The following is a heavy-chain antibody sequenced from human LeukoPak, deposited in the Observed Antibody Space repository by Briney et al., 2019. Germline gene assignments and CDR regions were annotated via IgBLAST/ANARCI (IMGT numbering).Heavy chain of an antibody. CDR3: ASFLSGAPAYYYYYYMDV. J-gene: IGHJ6*03. Sequence: GGSLRLSCAASGFTFSDYYMSWIRQAPGKGLVWVSYISSSGSTIYYADSVKGRFTISRDNAKNSLYLQMNSLRAEDTAVYYCASFLSGAPAYYYYYYMDVWGKGTTVTVSS. D-gene: IGHD1-26*01. CDR1: GFTFSDYY. V-gene: IGHV3-11*04. CDR2: ISSSGSTI.